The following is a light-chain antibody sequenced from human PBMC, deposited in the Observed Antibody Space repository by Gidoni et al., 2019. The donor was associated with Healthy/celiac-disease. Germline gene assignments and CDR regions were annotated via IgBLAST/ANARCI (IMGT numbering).Light chain of an antibody. V-gene: IGKV3-11*01. CDR2: EAS. J-gene: IGKJ4*01. CDR3: QQRSNWPQT. Sequence: ATLSLSPERGATLCSRSSRGVSSYLAWYQQKPGQAPRLLIYEASSRATGIPDRFSGSGSGTDCTLTISRLEPEDFAVYYCQQRSNWPQTFGGGTKVEIK. CDR1: RGVSSY.